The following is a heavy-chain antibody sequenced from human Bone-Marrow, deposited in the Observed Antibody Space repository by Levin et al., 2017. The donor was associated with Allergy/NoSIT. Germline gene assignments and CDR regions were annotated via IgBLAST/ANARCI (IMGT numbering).Heavy chain of an antibody. V-gene: IGHV4-4*02. CDR1: GGSISSSNW. J-gene: IGHJ4*02. CDR2: IYHSGST. CDR3: ARVRTWGSYRYGDLGVRPEIDY. Sequence: SETLSLTCAVSGGSISSSNWWSWVRQPPGKGLAWIGEIYHSGSTNYNPSLKSRVTISVDKSKNQFSLKLSSVTAADTAVYYCARVRTWGSYRYGDLGVRPEIDYWGQGTLVTVSS. D-gene: IGHD3-16*02.